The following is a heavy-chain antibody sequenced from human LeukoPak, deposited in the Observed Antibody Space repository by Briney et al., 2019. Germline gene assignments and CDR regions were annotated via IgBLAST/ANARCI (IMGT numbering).Heavy chain of an antibody. V-gene: IGHV3-30*18. CDR1: GFTFSNYG. D-gene: IGHD4-17*01. J-gene: IGHJ4*02. CDR3: AKDGGMTTVTSLFDF. CDR2: MSYDGSNK. Sequence: GGSLRLSCAASGFTFSNYGMHWVRQAPGKGLEWVAFMSYDGSNKYYADSVKGRFTISRDNSKNTLYLEMNSLRAEDTAVYYCAKDGGMTTVTSLFDFWGQGTLATVSS.